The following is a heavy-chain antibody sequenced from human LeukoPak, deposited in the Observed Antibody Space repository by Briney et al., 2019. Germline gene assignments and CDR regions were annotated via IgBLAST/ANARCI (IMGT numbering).Heavy chain of an antibody. V-gene: IGHV1-18*01. D-gene: IGHD3-10*01. Sequence: GASVKVSCKASGFSFPNYGISWVRQAPGQGLEWIGWITAYDGDANYAQKFQDRVTMATDTSTSTASMELWSLRSDDTAVYYCARGGYYYGSGSYYLFDYWGQGTLVTVSS. CDR1: GFSFPNYG. CDR2: ITAYDGDA. J-gene: IGHJ4*02. CDR3: ARGGYYYGSGSYYLFDY.